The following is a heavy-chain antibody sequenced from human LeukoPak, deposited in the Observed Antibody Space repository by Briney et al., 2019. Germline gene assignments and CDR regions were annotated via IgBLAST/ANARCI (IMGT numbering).Heavy chain of an antibody. CDR1: GFTFSSYE. CDR3: ARDYGGNYRAHIDY. J-gene: IGHJ4*02. D-gene: IGHD4-23*01. Sequence: GGSLRLSCAVSGFTFSSYEMNWVAQAPGKGLEWVSYIGSGGSTIYYADSVKGRFTISRDNAKNSLYLQMNSLRAEDTAVYYCARDYGGNYRAHIDYWGQGTMVTVSS. CDR2: IGSGGSTI. V-gene: IGHV3-48*03.